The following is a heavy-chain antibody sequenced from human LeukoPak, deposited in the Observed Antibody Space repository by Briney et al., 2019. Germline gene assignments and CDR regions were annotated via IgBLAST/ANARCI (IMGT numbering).Heavy chain of an antibody. Sequence: GGSLRLSCAASGFTFSNAWMNWVRQAPGKGLEWVGRVKTKTDGGTKDYAAPVKGRFTISRDDSKNTLYLQMNSLRAEDTAVYYCAKDQGAAAAYWGQGTLVTVSS. V-gene: IGHV3-15*07. CDR2: VKTKTDGGTK. D-gene: IGHD6-13*01. CDR3: AKDQGAAAAY. J-gene: IGHJ4*02. CDR1: GFTFSNAW.